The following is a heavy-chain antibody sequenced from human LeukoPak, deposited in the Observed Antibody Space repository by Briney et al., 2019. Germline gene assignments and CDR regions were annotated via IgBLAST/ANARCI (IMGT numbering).Heavy chain of an antibody. D-gene: IGHD3-22*01. CDR3: ARGQRYYDSSGYSPWKI. Sequence: SETLSLTCIISGASISSSAYYWGWIRQPPGKGLEWIGTIYYSGNTYYNPSLQSRVTISVDTSKNQFSLKLSSVTAADTAVYYCARGQRYYDSSGYSPWKIWGQGTLVTVSS. CDR2: IYYSGNT. V-gene: IGHV4-39*07. CDR1: GASISSSAYY. J-gene: IGHJ4*02.